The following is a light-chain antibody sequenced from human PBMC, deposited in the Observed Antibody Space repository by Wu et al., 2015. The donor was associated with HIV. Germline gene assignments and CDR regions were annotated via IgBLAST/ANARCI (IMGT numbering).Light chain of an antibody. Sequence: DIQMTQSPSSLSASAGDRVTITCRASQSISSYLNWYQRKPGKAPKLLIYAASSLQSGVPSRFSGRGSGTDFTLTISSLQPEDFATYYCQQSYSTSPYTFGQGTKLEIK. V-gene: IGKV1-39*01. CDR3: QQSYSTSPYT. CDR1: QSISSY. CDR2: AAS. J-gene: IGKJ2*01.